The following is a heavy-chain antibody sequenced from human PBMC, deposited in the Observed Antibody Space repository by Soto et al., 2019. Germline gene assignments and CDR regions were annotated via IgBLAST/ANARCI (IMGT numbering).Heavy chain of an antibody. CDR2: IYYSGSP. CDR1: GGSISNYY. D-gene: IGHD2-15*01. CDR3: ARAGPATLSDY. V-gene: IGHV4-59*01. J-gene: IGHJ4*02. Sequence: QVQLQESGPGLVKASETLSLTCTVSGGSISNYYCSWIRQPPGKGLEWIGYIYYSGSPNYNPSLKSRVTISVDTSKNQLSLKLRSVTAADTAVYYCARAGPATLSDYWGQGTLVTVSS.